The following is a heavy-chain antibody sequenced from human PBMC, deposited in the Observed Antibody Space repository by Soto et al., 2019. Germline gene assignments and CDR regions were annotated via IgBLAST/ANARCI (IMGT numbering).Heavy chain of an antibody. V-gene: IGHV1-46*03. CDR1: GYTFTSYY. D-gene: IGHD6-19*01. J-gene: IGHJ5*02. CDR3: ARSGNVKYSSGLGHWFDP. Sequence: QVQLVQSGAEVKKPGASVKVSCKASGYTFTSYYMHWVRQAPGQGLEWMGIINPSGGSTSYAQKFRGRVTMTRDTVTSTGYRELSSLRAEDTAVYYCARSGNVKYSSGLGHWFDPWGQGTLVTVSS. CDR2: INPSGGST.